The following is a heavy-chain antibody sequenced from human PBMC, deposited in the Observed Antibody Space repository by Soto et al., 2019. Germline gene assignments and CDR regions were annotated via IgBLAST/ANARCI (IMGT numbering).Heavy chain of an antibody. CDR1: GYAFTSYY. CDR3: ARVGSSGAFDI. V-gene: IGHV1-46*01. CDR2: INPSGGST. D-gene: IGHD3-10*01. J-gene: IGHJ3*02. Sequence: ASVKVSCKASGYAFTSYYMHWVRQAPGQGLEWMGIINPSGGSTSYAQKFQGRVTMTRGTSTSTVYMELSSLRSVDTAVYYCARVGSSGAFDIWGQGTMVTVSS.